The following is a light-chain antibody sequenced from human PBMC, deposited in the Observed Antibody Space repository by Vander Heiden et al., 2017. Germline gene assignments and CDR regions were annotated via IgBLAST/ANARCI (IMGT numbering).Light chain of an antibody. J-gene: IGLJ2*01. V-gene: IGLV8-61*01. CDR1: SGSVSTNYD. CDR3: VLYMGSGISV. CDR2: STN. Sequence: QPVVTQEPSFSVSPGGTVTLTCGLSSGSVSTNYDPSWYQQTPGQSPRTLIYSTNTRSSGVPDRFSGSILGNTAALTITGAQADDESDYYCVLYMGSGISVFGGGTKLTVL.